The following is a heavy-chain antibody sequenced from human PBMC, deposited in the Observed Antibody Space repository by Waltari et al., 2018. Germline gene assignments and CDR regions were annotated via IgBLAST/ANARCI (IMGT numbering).Heavy chain of an antibody. CDR2: INSGGSTT. CDR1: GFTFSPLR. J-gene: IGHJ6*02. Sequence: EVQLVESGGGLVQPGGSPRLSCAASGFTFSPLRLHWVRQVPGKGLVWVSRINSGGSTTAYTDSMKGRFTISRDNAKNTLYLQMNSLRVEDTAVYYCAREYYSGMDVWGQGTTVTVSS. V-gene: IGHV3-74*01. CDR3: AREYYSGMDV.